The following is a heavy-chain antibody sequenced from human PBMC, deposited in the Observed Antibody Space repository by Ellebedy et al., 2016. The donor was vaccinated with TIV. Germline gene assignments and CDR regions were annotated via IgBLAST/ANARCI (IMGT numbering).Heavy chain of an antibody. CDR2: IYPGDSGT. V-gene: IGHV5-51*01. Sequence: GESLKISCKGSGYTFTNYWIGWVRQMPGKGLEWMGIIYPGDSGTTYSPSFQGHVTISFDNSITTAYLQWSSLKASDTAMYYCARHELGSNAAFDFWGQGTLVTVSS. CDR1: GYTFTNYW. D-gene: IGHD7-27*01. CDR3: ARHELGSNAAFDF. J-gene: IGHJ4*02.